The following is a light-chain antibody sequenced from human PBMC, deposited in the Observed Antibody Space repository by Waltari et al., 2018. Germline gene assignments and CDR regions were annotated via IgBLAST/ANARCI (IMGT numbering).Light chain of an antibody. CDR1: SRHVGRYNY. V-gene: IGLV2-8*01. J-gene: IGLJ2*01. CDR2: EVN. CDR3: SSYGSSEV. Sequence: QSALTQPPSASGSPGQSVTISCTGTSRHVGRYNYVPLYQQHPGKAPKLIIYEVNNRPSGVPDRFSGSKSDNTASLTVSGLQAEDEADYYCSSYGSSEVFGGGTKVTVL.